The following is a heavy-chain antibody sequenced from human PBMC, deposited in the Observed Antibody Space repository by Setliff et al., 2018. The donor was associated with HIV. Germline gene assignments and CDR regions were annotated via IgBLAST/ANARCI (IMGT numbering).Heavy chain of an antibody. Sequence: SVKVSCKASGSTFTSYAINWVRQAPGQGLEWMGGIIPIFSTSNYAQRFQGRGTITADESTSTAYMELYNLRSEDSAMYYCTRGRGIIGALVYWGQGTLVTVSS. CDR3: TRGRGIIGALVY. D-gene: IGHD2-21*01. CDR2: IIPIFSTS. CDR1: GSTFTSYA. V-gene: IGHV1-69*13. J-gene: IGHJ4*02.